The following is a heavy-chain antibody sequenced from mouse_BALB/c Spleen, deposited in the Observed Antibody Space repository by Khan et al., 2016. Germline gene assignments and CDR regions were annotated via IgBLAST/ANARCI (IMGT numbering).Heavy chain of an antibody. CDR2: INPGSNYT. D-gene: IGHD2-10*02. CDR3: ASCAYGIYLYHAMAY. V-gene: IGHV1-7*01. CDR1: GYTCTRFW. Sequence: QVQLQQSGAELAKPGASAKRSCKDSGYTCTRFWMHRAKERPGPGVEWIGYINPGSNYTDHNQNSKDKATLTAVNSFSPAYMLLSSLTSEDSAVYFCASCAYGIYLYHAMAYCGPAISFTVSS. J-gene: IGHJ4*01.